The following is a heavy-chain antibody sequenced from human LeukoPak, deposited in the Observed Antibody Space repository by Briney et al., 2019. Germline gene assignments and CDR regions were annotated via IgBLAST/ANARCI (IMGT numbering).Heavy chain of an antibody. CDR3: AKIAASTTLNY. J-gene: IGHJ4*02. D-gene: IGHD6-13*01. Sequence: PGGSLRLSCTVSGFTVSSNSMSWVRQAPGKGLEWVAVISYDGSNKYYADSVKGRFTISRDNSKNTLYLQMNSLRPEDTAVYYCAKIAASTTLNYWGQGTLVTVSS. V-gene: IGHV3-30*18. CDR1: GFTVSSNS. CDR2: ISYDGSNK.